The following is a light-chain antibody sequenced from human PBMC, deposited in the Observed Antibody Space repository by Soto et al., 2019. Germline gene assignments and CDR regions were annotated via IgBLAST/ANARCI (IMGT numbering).Light chain of an antibody. CDR1: SSDVGAFNY. Sequence: QSALTQPRSVSGSPGQSVTISCTGTSSDVGAFNYVSWYQHHTGKAPKLMIYDVSRRPSGVPDRFSGSKSGNTASLTISGLQAEDEADYHCCSYAGTHILVFGGGTKLTVL. V-gene: IGLV2-11*01. CDR2: DVS. CDR3: CSYAGTHILV. J-gene: IGLJ3*02.